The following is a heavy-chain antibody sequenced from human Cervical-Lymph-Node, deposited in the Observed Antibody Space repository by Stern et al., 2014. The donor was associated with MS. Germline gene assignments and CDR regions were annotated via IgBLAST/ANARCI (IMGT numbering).Heavy chain of an antibody. V-gene: IGHV3-74*01. J-gene: IGHJ4*02. CDR1: GFTFSSHW. D-gene: IGHD1-26*01. Sequence: EVQLVESGGGTVQPGGSLRLSCAASGFTFSSHWIHWVRQVPGKGLVWVSFISNEGTTTSYADSVKDRFTISRDNAKDTMYLQMNSLRVDDTAIYYCARGGAGAIDYWGQGTLVTVSS. CDR3: ARGGAGAIDY. CDR2: ISNEGTTT.